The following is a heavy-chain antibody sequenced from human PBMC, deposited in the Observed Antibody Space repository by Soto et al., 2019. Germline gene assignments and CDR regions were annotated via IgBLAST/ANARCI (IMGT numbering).Heavy chain of an antibody. Sequence: ASVKVSCKASGYTFTSYGISWVRQAPGQGLEWMGWISAYNGNTNYAQKLQGRVTMTTDTSTSTAYMELRSLRSDDTAVYYCARIRTRQQLFLAQEYYFDYWGQGTLVTVSS. CDR1: GYTFTSYG. D-gene: IGHD6-13*01. J-gene: IGHJ4*02. V-gene: IGHV1-18*01. CDR3: ARIRTRQQLFLAQEYYFDY. CDR2: ISAYNGNT.